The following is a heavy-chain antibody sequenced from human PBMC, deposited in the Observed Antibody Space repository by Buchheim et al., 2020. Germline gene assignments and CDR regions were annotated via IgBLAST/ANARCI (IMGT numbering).Heavy chain of an antibody. CDR2: IWYDGSNK. CDR3: ARGFGIQLWLLGY. D-gene: IGHD5-18*01. Sequence: QVQLVESGGGVVQPGRSLRLSCAASGFTFSSYGMHWVRQAPGKGLEWVAVIWYDGSNKYYADSVKGRFTISSDTSKNTLYLQMNSLRAEDTAVYYCARGFGIQLWLLGYWGQGTL. V-gene: IGHV3-33*01. J-gene: IGHJ4*02. CDR1: GFTFSSYG.